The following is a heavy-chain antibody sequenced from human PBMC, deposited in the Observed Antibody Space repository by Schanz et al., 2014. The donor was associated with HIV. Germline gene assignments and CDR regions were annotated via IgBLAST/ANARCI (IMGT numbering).Heavy chain of an antibody. CDR2: IKQDGGEK. Sequence: EVQLVESGGALVKPGGSLRLSCVASGFTSGSYWMSWVRQTPGKGLEWVANIKQDGGEKHYVDSVKGRFTISRDNVKNSLYLQMNTVTAEDTAIYFCTRDVLYYGGYYFDSWGQGILVTVSS. D-gene: IGHD1-26*01. CDR1: GFTSGSYW. J-gene: IGHJ4*02. V-gene: IGHV3-7*01. CDR3: TRDVLYYGGYYFDS.